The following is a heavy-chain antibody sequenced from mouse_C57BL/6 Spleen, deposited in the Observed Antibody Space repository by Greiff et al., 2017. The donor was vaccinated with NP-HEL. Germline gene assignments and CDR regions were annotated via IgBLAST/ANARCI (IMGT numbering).Heavy chain of an antibody. CDR3: AKPDYYGSAMDY. Sequence: VQLQESGPGLVQPSQSLSITCTVSGFSLTSYGVHWVRQSPGKGLEWLGVIWRGGSTDYNAAFMSRLSITKDNSKSQVFFKMNSLQADDTAIYYCAKPDYYGSAMDYWGQGTSVTVSS. CDR1: GFSLTSYG. CDR2: IWRGGST. D-gene: IGHD1-1*01. J-gene: IGHJ4*01. V-gene: IGHV2-5*01.